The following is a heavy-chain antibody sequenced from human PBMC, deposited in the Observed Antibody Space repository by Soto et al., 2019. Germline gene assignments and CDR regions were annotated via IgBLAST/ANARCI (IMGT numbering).Heavy chain of an antibody. D-gene: IGHD1-1*01. CDR1: GGSVNSGGYH. CDR3: ARAPIPNWNYYGMDV. CDR2: IYYSGST. V-gene: IGHV4-31*03. J-gene: IGHJ6*02. Sequence: SETLSLTCTVSGGSVNSGGYHWSWIRQHPGKGLEWTGDIYYSGSTYYNPSLKSRVTISIDTSTNHFSLHLSALTAADTAVYYCARAPIPNWNYYGMDVWGQGTTVTVSS.